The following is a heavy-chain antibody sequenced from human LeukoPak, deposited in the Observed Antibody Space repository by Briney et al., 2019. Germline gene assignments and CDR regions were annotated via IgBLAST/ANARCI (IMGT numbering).Heavy chain of an antibody. D-gene: IGHD3-10*01. CDR1: GFTFSSYA. V-gene: IGHV3-23*01. CDR2: ISGSGGAT. J-gene: IGHJ6*03. CDR3: ARIGAVGDYYYIDV. Sequence: GGSLRLSCAASGFTFSSYAMSWVRQAPGEGLGWVSVISGSGGATYFADSVKGRVTISRDNSKNSLYLQMNSLRAEDTAVYYCARIGAVGDYYYIDVWGKGTTVTVSS.